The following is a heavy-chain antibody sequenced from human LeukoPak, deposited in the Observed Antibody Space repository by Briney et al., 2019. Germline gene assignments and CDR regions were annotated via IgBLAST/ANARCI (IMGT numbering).Heavy chain of an antibody. Sequence: SETLSLTCTVFGGSISTNYWSWIRQPPGKGLEWIGYIYYSGSTNYNPSLKSRVTISVDTSKNQFSLKLSSVTAADTAVYYCARASIAARPYHFDYWGQGTLVTVSS. CDR1: GGSISTNY. CDR2: IYYSGST. D-gene: IGHD6-6*01. CDR3: ARASIAARPYHFDY. V-gene: IGHV4-59*01. J-gene: IGHJ4*02.